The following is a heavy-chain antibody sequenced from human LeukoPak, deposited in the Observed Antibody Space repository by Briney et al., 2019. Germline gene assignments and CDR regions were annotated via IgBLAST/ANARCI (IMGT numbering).Heavy chain of an antibody. CDR3: AKWAYYYDSSGYYYDL. J-gene: IGHJ5*02. CDR1: GFPVRSNY. D-gene: IGHD3-22*01. Sequence: PGGSLRLSCAASGFPVRSNYMTWVRQAPQKGLEWVSTIHSDGSKYYVDSVKGRFTISRDNSKNTLYLQMNSLRAEDTAVYYCAKWAYYYDSSGYYYDLWGQGTLVTVSS. V-gene: IGHV3-53*01. CDR2: IHSDGSK.